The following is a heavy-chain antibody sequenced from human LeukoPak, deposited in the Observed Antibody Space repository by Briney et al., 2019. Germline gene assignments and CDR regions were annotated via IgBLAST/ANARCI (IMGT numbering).Heavy chain of an antibody. V-gene: IGHV1-18*01. J-gene: IGHJ4*02. CDR3: ASARSGSLQVPFDY. CDR2: ISVYNGNT. Sequence: GASVKVSCKASGYTFASYGISWVRQAPGQGLEWMGWISVYNGNTNYAQKFQGRVTMTTDTSTSTAYMELRSLRSDDTAVYYCASARSGSLQVPFDYWGQGTLVTVSS. D-gene: IGHD1-26*01. CDR1: GYTFASYG.